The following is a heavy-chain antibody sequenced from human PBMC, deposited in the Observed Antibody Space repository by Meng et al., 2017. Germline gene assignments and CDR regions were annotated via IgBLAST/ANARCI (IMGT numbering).Heavy chain of an antibody. D-gene: IGHD6-6*01. V-gene: IGHV1-46*01. CDR2: INPSGGST. CDR1: GYTFTSYY. CDR3: ARDGGGFIAAHSNWFDP. J-gene: IGHJ5*02. Sequence: QVQLGESGAGVEKPGASVKVSCKASGYTFTSYYMHWVRQAPGQGLEWMGIINPSGGSTSYAQKFQGRVTMTRDTSTSTVYMELSSLRSEDTAVYYCARDGGGFIAAHSNWFDPWGQGTLVTVSS.